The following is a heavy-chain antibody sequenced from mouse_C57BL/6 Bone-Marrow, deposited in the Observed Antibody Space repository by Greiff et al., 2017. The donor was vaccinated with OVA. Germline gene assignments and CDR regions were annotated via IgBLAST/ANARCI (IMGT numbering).Heavy chain of an antibody. Sequence: QVQLKESGPGLVAPSQSLSITCTVSGFSFTSYGVHWVRQPPGKGLEWLVVIWSDGSTTYNSALKSRLSISKDNAKSHVFLKMNSLQTDDTAMYYCARHRGDYSNSMDYWGQGTSVTVSS. D-gene: IGHD2-5*01. J-gene: IGHJ4*01. CDR1: GFSFTSYG. CDR2: IWSDGST. CDR3: ARHRGDYSNSMDY. V-gene: IGHV2-6-1*01.